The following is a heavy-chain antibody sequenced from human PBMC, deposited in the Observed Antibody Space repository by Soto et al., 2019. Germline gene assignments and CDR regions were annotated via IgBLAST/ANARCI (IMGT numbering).Heavy chain of an antibody. CDR3: ARVGPWVPYYYDSSPYTFENWFDP. J-gene: IGHJ5*02. V-gene: IGHV4-38-2*01. Sequence: SETLSLTCAVSGYSISSGYYWCFLRQPPGKGLECIGSIYHGGSTYYNPSLNSRVTLSIDMTNNHVSLILNSVTAADTAVYYCARVGPWVPYYYDSSPYTFENWFDPWGQGALVTVSS. CDR2: IYHGGST. CDR1: GYSISSGYY. D-gene: IGHD3-22*01.